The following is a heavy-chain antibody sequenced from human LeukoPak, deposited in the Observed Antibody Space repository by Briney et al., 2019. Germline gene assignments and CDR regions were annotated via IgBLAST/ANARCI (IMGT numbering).Heavy chain of an antibody. CDR2: ISDSGGST. D-gene: IGHD6-19*01. CDR1: GFTFSNYA. CDR3: ATPPRGAGY. Sequence: GGSLRLSCVASGFTFSNYAMSWVRQAPGKGLEWVSGISDSGGSTYYADSVKGRFTISRDNSKNTLYLQVNSLRAEDTAVYYCATPPRGAGYWGQGTLVTVSS. J-gene: IGHJ4*02. V-gene: IGHV3-23*01.